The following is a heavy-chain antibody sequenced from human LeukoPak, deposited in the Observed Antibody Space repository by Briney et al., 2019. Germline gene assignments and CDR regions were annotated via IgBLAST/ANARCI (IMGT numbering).Heavy chain of an antibody. CDR2: IYYSGST. J-gene: IGHJ4*02. CDR1: GGSISSSSYY. V-gene: IGHV4-39*01. CDR3: ARQSGSYYPHYFDY. Sequence: SETLSLTCTVSGGSISSSSYYWGWIRQPPGKGLERIGSIYYSGSTYYNLSLKSRVTISVDTSKNQFSLKLSSVTAADTAVYYCARQSGSYYPHYFDYWGQGTLVTVSS. D-gene: IGHD1-26*01.